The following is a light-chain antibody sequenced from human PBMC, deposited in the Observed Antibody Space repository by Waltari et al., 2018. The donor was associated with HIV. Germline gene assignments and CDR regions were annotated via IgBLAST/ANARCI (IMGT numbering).Light chain of an antibody. Sequence: YELTQTPSVSVSPGQTARITCFGDGLPHQYAFWYQQKAGQAPVLLIYKESERPSGIPERFSASSSGTTITLTISGVQAEDEGDYYCQSADSSRKYVLFGGGTKLTVL. J-gene: IGLJ2*01. V-gene: IGLV3-25*03. CDR2: KES. CDR3: QSADSSRKYVL. CDR1: GLPHQY.